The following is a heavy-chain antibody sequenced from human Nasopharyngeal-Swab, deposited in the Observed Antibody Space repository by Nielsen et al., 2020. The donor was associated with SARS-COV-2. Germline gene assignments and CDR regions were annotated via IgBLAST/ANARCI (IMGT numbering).Heavy chain of an antibody. CDR3: ASLDSSGYMNIDC. CDR1: GGSFSGYY. CDR2: INHSGST. D-gene: IGHD3-22*01. Sequence: SQTLSLTCAVYGGSFSGYYWSWVRQPPGKGLEWIGEINHSGSTNYIPSLKSRVTISVDTSKNQFSLKLTSVTAADTAVYYCASLDSSGYMNIDCWGQGTLVAVSS. V-gene: IGHV4-34*01. J-gene: IGHJ4*02.